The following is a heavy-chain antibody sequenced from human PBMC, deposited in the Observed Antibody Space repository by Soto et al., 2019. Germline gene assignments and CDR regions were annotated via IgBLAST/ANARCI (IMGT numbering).Heavy chain of an antibody. J-gene: IGHJ6*02. CDR2: INAGNGNT. CDR1: GYTFTSYA. D-gene: IGHD5-12*01. Sequence: QVQLVQSGAEVKKPGASVKVSCKASGYTFTSYAMHWVRQAPGQRLEWMGWINAGNGNTKYSQKFQGRVTITRDTSASTAYIELSSMRSEDTAVYYCARDDVDRGWLQLSYYYYGMDVWGHGTTVTVSS. CDR3: ARDDVDRGWLQLSYYYYGMDV. V-gene: IGHV1-3*01.